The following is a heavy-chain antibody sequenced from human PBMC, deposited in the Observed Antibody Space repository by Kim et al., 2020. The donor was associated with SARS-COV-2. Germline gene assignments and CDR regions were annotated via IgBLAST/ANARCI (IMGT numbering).Heavy chain of an antibody. CDR2: IDCGNGNT. D-gene: IGHD3-16*01. J-gene: IGHJ6*02. V-gene: IGHV1-3*01. CDR1: GHTFTTYT. CDR3: PREWGSTGWTQDCLDV. Sequence: ASVKVSCKASGHTFTTYTMHWVRQAPGQRLEWMGGIDCGNGNTKYSQKLQDRVTFTRDTSASSAYMELSSLRSEDTGVYYCPREWGSTGWTQDCLDVWGQGTTVTVSS.